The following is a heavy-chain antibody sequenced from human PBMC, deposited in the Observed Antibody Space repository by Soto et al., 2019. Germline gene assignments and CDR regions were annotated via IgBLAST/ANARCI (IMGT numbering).Heavy chain of an antibody. CDR3: ARGGYSSSWYSSYYYYGMDV. CDR1: GDSVSSNSAA. J-gene: IGHJ6*02. V-gene: IGHV6-1*01. Sequence: SQTLSLTCAISGDSVSSNSAAWNWIRQSPSRGLEWLGRTYYRSKWYNDYAVSVKSRIIINPDTSKNQFSLQLNSVTPEDTAVYYCARGGYSSSWYSSYYYYGMDVWGQGTTVTVSS. CDR2: TYYRSKWYN. D-gene: IGHD6-13*01.